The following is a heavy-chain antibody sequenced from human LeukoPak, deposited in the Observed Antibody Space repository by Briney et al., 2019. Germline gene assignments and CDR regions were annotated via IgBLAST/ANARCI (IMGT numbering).Heavy chain of an antibody. D-gene: IGHD5-18*01. V-gene: IGHV3-23*01. CDR2: ISGSSSTT. Sequence: GGSLRLSCAASEFTFSGYAMSWVRQAPGKGLEWVSTISGSSSTTWYADSVKGRFTISRDNSKNTLYLQMNSLRAEDTAVYYCAKRTRGYNYGPSDYWGQGTLVTVSS. J-gene: IGHJ4*02. CDR1: EFTFSGYA. CDR3: AKRTRGYNYGPSDY.